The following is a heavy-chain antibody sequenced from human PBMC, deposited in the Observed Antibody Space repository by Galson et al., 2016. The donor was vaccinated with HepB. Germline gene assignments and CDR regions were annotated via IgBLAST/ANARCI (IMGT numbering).Heavy chain of an antibody. J-gene: IGHJ4*02. CDR3: SRDLRD. CDR2: VDTNGDPA. CDR1: GFTFSSYA. Sequence: SLRLSCAGSGFTFSSYAMQWVRQAPGKGLEFVSFVDTNGDPAYYASSVRGRFTISRDDSKNTLFRQMASLRPEDTAVYYCSRDLRDWGQGTLVTVSS. V-gene: IGHV3-64*01.